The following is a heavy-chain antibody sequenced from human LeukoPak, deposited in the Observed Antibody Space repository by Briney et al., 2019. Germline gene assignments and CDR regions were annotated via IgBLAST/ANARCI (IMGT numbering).Heavy chain of an antibody. J-gene: IGHJ6*03. CDR2: IQYDGSNQ. CDR3: ARGGAYCGGDCSRNPYLQYYYYMDV. D-gene: IGHD2-21*02. Sequence: GGSLRLSCAASPFTFSSYGMHWVRQAPGKGLEWVAYIQYDGSNQQYADSVKGRFSISRDSSKNILYLQMNSLRAEDTAVYYCARGGAYCGGDCSRNPYLQYYYYMDVWGKGTTVTISS. CDR1: PFTFSSYG. V-gene: IGHV3-30*02.